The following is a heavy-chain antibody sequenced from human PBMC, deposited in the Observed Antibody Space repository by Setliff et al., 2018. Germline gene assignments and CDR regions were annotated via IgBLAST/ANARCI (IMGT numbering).Heavy chain of an antibody. J-gene: IGHJ4*02. CDR1: GASITNIHYY. CDR2: IFYSGRT. Sequence: SETLSLTCTVSGASITNIHYYWGLIRKPPGKGLEWIGSIFYSGRTFYNPSLKSRVTISVDTSKNQFSLTLSSVTAADTAVYYCARLPNYVWGSPVDYWVQGTLVTVSS. V-gene: IGHV4-39*01. D-gene: IGHD3-16*01. CDR3: ARLPNYVWGSPVDY.